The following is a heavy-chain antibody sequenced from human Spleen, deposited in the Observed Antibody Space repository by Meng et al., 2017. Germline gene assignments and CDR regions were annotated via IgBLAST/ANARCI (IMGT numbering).Heavy chain of an antibody. J-gene: IGHJ4*02. V-gene: IGHV4-59*02. D-gene: IGHD3-10*01. CDR1: SDSVSSYY. CDR3: ATEGHYYGSGVDY. Sequence: SETLSLTCTVSSDSVSSYYWSWIRQSPGKGLEWIGYIYYSGGTNYNPSLRSRVTISIDTSKKQFSLKLGSVTAAGTAVYYCATEGHYYGSGVDYWGQGTLVTVSS. CDR2: IYYSGGT.